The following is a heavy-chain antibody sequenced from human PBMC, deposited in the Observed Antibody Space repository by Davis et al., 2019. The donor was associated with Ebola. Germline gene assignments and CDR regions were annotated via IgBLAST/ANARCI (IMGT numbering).Heavy chain of an antibody. D-gene: IGHD3-22*01. J-gene: IGHJ4*02. V-gene: IGHV1-18*01. CDR3: ARHPGYYYDSSGYYSSWYFDY. CDR1: GYTFTSYG. CDR2: ISAYNGNT. Sequence: ASVKVSCKASGYTFTSYGISWVRQAPGQGLEWMGWISAYNGNTNYAQKLQGRVTMTTDTSTSTAYMELRSLRSDDTAVYYCARHPGYYYDSSGYYSSWYFDYWGQGTLVTVSS.